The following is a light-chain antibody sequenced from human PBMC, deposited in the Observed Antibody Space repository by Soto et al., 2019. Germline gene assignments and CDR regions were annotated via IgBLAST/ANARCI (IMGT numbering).Light chain of an antibody. Sequence: QSALTQPPSASGPPGQSVTISCTGTSSDIGGYNFVSWYQQHPGKAPKLLIYEINKRPSGVPDRFSGSKSGNTASLTVSGLQAEDEADYYCSSYAGSKGDVFGTGTKVTVL. V-gene: IGLV2-8*01. CDR2: EIN. CDR1: SSDIGGYNF. CDR3: SSYAGSKGDV. J-gene: IGLJ1*01.